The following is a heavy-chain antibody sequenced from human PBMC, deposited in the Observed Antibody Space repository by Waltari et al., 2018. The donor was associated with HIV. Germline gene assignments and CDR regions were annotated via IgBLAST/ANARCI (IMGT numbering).Heavy chain of an antibody. CDR3: RGYYLGYYGMDV. CDR2: ISYDGSNK. CDR1: GFPFSSYA. Sequence: QVQLVESGGGVVQPGRSLRLSCAASGFPFSSYAMHWVGQAPGKGLEWVAVISYDGSNKYYADSVKGRFTISRDNSKNTLYLQMNSLRAEDTAVYYCRGYYLGYYGMDVWGQGTTVTVSS. D-gene: IGHD3-22*01. J-gene: IGHJ6*02. V-gene: IGHV3-30*01.